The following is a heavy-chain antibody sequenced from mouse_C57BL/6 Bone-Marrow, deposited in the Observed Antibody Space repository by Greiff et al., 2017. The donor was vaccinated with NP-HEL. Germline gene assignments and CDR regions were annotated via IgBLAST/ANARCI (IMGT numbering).Heavy chain of an antibody. Sequence: QVQLQESGPELVKPGASVKISCKASGYTFTDYYINWVKQRPGQGLEWIGWIFPGSGSTYYNEKFKGKATLTVDKSSSTAYMLLSSLTSEDSAVYFCANYYGSSPYAMDYWGQGTSVTVSS. CDR2: IFPGSGST. CDR3: ANYYGSSPYAMDY. CDR1: GYTFTDYY. J-gene: IGHJ4*01. D-gene: IGHD1-1*01. V-gene: IGHV1-75*01.